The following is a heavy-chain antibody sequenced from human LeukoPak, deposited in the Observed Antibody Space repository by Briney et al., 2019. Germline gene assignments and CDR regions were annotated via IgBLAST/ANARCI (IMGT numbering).Heavy chain of an antibody. V-gene: IGHV4-59*12. CDR3: ARGGPVVVAYFDY. CDR2: IYYSGST. CDR1: GGSISSYY. J-gene: IGHJ4*02. Sequence: ASETLSLTCTVSGGSISSYYWSWIRQPPGKGLEWIGYIYYSGSTNYNPSLKSRVTISVDTSKNQFPLKLSSVTAADTAVYYCARGGPVVVAYFDYWGQGTLVTVSS. D-gene: IGHD2-15*01.